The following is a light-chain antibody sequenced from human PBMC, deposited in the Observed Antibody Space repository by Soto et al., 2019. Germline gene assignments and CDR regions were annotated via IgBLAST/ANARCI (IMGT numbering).Light chain of an antibody. CDR2: AAS. V-gene: IGKV1-39*01. Sequence: DIQMTQSPSSLSASVGDRVTITCRASQSISSYLNWYQQKPGKAPKLLIYAASSLQSGVQSRFSGSGSGTDFTPTISTVQPEDFAIYYCQQSYSTPYTFGQGTKLEIK. CDR3: QQSYSTPYT. J-gene: IGKJ2*01. CDR1: QSISSY.